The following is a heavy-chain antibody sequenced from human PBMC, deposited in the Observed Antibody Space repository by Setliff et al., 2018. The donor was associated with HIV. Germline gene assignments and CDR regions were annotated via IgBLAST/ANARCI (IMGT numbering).Heavy chain of an antibody. Sequence: LRLSCAASGFTFSNAWMSWVRQAPGKGLEWVGRIKSKTDGGTTDYAAPVKGRFTISRDDSKNTLYLQMNSLKTEDTAVYYCTTEVRGSVANWFDPWGQGTLVTVSS. J-gene: IGHJ5*02. D-gene: IGHD2-15*01. CDR2: IKSKTDGGTT. CDR1: GFTFSNAW. CDR3: TTEVRGSVANWFDP. V-gene: IGHV3-15*01.